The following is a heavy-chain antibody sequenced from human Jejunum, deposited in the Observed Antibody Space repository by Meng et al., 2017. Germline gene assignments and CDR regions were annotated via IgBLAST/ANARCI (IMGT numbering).Heavy chain of an antibody. CDR3: AKEGGGIGIPLFDY. CDR2: ISRTSTSYI. Sequence: GESLKISCVASGFTFSNYNMHWVRQAPGKGLEWVSSISRTSTSYIYYADSVKGRFTISRDNDKNSLYLQMSDLRAEDTAVYFCAKEGGGIGIPLFDYWGQGTVVTVSS. D-gene: IGHD1-14*01. V-gene: IGHV3-21*04. J-gene: IGHJ4*02. CDR1: GFTFSNYN.